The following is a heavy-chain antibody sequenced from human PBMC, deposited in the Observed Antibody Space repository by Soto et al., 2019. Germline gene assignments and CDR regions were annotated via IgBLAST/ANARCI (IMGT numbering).Heavy chain of an antibody. D-gene: IGHD6-13*01. CDR1: GYSFSNHW. CDR3: ARLQYAASSPSDY. CDR2: IYAGDSDT. V-gene: IGHV5-51*01. Sequence: VESLTISCQGSGYSFSNHWIVWVLQMPGKGLEWMGIIYAGDSDTRYSPSFQGQVTFSVDKSINTAYLQWSSLKASDTAIYYCARLQYAASSPSDYWGQGTMVTVSS. J-gene: IGHJ4*02.